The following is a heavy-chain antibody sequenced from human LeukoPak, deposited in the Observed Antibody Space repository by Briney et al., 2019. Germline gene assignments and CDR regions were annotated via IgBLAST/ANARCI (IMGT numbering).Heavy chain of an antibody. CDR1: DGSISSYY. CDR2: IYTSGST. J-gene: IGHJ3*02. V-gene: IGHV4-4*07. CDR3: ARIHCSSTSCSIRDAFDI. D-gene: IGHD2-2*01. Sequence: PSETLSLTCTVSDGSISSYYWSWIRQPAGKGLEWIGRIYTSGSTNYNPSLKSRVTMSVDTSKNQFSLKLSSVTAADTAVYYCARIHCSSTSCSIRDAFDIWGQGTMVTVSS.